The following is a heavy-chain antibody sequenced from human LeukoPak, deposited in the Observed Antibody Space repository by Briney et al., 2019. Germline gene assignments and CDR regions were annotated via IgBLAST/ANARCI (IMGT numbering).Heavy chain of an antibody. Sequence: GSLRLSCAASGFTFSDYYMSWIRQSPGKGLEWIGEIYHSGSSNYNLSFKSRVTISVDKSKNQFSLKVTSVTAADTAVYFCARYETESQNGKYCFDHWGQGILVTVSS. D-gene: IGHD1-14*01. V-gene: IGHV4-34*01. J-gene: IGHJ4*02. CDR3: ARYETESQNGKYCFDH. CDR1: GFTFSDYY. CDR2: IYHSGSS.